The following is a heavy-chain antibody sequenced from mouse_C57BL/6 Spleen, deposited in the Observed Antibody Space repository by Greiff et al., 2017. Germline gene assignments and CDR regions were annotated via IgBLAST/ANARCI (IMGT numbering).Heavy chain of an antibody. D-gene: IGHD2-12*01. CDR3: ARCYWGGFDY. CDR1: GYTFTSYW. Sequence: QVQLQQPGAELVMPGASVKLSCKASGYTFTSYWMPWVKQRPGQGLEWIGAIDPSDSYTNYNQKFKGQSTLTVDKSSSTAYLQLSSLTSEDSAVYYCARCYWGGFDYWGKGTTLTVSS. J-gene: IGHJ2*01. CDR2: IDPSDSYT. V-gene: IGHV1-69*01.